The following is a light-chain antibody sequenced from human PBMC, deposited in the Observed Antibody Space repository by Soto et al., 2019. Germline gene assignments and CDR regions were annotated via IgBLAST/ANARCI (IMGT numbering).Light chain of an antibody. CDR1: QSVSSN. J-gene: IGKJ2*01. CDR2: GAS. CDR3: QQYNNWPGT. Sequence: EIVLTQSPATLSVSPGERATLSCRASQSVSSNLAWYQQKPGQAPRLLIYGASTRATGIPARFSGSGSGTVFTLPISSLQSEDFAVYYCQQYNNWPGTFGQGTKLEIK. V-gene: IGKV3-15*01.